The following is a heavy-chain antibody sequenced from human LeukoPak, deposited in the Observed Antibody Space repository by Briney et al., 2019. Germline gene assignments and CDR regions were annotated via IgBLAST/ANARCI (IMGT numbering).Heavy chain of an antibody. Sequence: GGSLRLSCTASGFMFSSFSMNWVRQAPGKGLEWVSSISSTSNYVYYIDSVKGRFTTSRDNAKNSLYLQMNSLRAEDTAVYYCARDGLWDNWFDPWGQGTLVTVSS. CDR3: ARDGLWDNWFDP. CDR1: GFMFSSFS. V-gene: IGHV3-21*01. D-gene: IGHD3-10*01. J-gene: IGHJ5*02. CDR2: ISSTSNYV.